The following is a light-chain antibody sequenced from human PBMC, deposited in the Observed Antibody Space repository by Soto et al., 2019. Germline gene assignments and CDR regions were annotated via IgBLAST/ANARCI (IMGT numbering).Light chain of an antibody. J-gene: IGKJ1*01. Sequence: DIQMTHSPSSLSASVVYIVAIIFRSSQSISNYLILYQQKPGKAPKLLIYAASSLQSGVPSRFSGSGSGTDFTLTISSLQSEDFATYYCQQSYSAPRKFGQGTKVDIK. CDR1: QSISNY. V-gene: IGKV1-39*01. CDR3: QQSYSAPRK. CDR2: AAS.